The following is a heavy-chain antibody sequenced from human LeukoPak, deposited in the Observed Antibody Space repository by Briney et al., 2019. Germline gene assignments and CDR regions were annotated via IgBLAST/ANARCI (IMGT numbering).Heavy chain of an antibody. Sequence: SQTLSLTCAISGDSFSSNSAAWHWLRQSPSRGLEWLERTYYRSKWYNDYAVSVKSRITINPDTSKNQFSLQLNSVTPEDTAVYYCASGEAVALDYWGQGTLVTVSS. CDR3: ASGEAVALDY. V-gene: IGHV6-1*01. CDR2: TYYRSKWYN. J-gene: IGHJ4*02. D-gene: IGHD6-19*01. CDR1: GDSFSSNSAA.